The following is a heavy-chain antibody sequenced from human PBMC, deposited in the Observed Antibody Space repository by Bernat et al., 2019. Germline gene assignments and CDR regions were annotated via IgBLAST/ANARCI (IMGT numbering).Heavy chain of an antibody. Sequence: EVQVVESGGGLAQPGGSLRLSCAGSGFTFSSFEMNWVRQAPGKGLEWISYISDCGGTVYYADSVEGRFTISRDNAKNSLYLQMNGLGVEDTAVYYCARSTNYGDFLFDNWGQGTLVTVSS. V-gene: IGHV3-48*03. CDR1: GFTFSSFE. CDR2: ISDCGGTV. D-gene: IGHD4-17*01. CDR3: ARSTNYGDFLFDN. J-gene: IGHJ4*02.